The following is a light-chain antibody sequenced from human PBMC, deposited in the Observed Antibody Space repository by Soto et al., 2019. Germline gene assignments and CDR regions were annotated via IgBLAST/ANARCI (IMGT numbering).Light chain of an antibody. CDR3: QQYNNWPRT. Sequence: EIVMTQSPATLSVSPGERATLSCRASQSVSSNLAWYQQKPGQAPRLLIYGASTRATGIPDRFSGSGSGTELTLTISSLQSEDFAVYYCQQYNNWPRTCGQGTKVDIK. CDR2: GAS. V-gene: IGKV3-15*01. CDR1: QSVSSN. J-gene: IGKJ1*01.